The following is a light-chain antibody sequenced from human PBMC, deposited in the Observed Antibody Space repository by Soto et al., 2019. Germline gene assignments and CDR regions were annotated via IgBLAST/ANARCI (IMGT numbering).Light chain of an antibody. Sequence: QSVLTQPPSASGTPGQRVTISCSGSTSNIGSNTVNWYQQLPGTAPKLLIYSNNQRPSGVPDRFSGSKSGTSASLAISGLQSDDEADYCCATWDDSLNGVVFGGGTKVTVL. CDR3: ATWDDSLNGVV. CDR1: TSNIGSNT. V-gene: IGLV1-44*01. CDR2: SNN. J-gene: IGLJ2*01.